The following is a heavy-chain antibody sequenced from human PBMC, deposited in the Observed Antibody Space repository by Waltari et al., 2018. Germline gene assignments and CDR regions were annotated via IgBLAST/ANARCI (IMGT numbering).Heavy chain of an antibody. CDR2: INPNSGGT. Sequence: QVQLVQSGAEVTKPGASVNVSCKASGYTFTGYYMNWVRQAPGQGLEWMGWINPNSGGTKYAQKFQGRLSLTRDSSISSVFMELGRLGSDDTAIYYCARDFYDSRGNGAFDIWGQGTMLTVSS. J-gene: IGHJ3*02. V-gene: IGHV1-2*02. CDR1: GYTFTGYY. D-gene: IGHD3-22*01. CDR3: ARDFYDSRGNGAFDI.